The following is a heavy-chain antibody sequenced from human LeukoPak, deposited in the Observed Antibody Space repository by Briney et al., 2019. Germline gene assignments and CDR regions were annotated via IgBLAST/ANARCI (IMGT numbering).Heavy chain of an antibody. CDR1: GDSINCCY. J-gene: IGHJ4*02. CDR2: VYYNGSA. V-gene: IGHV4-59*01. Sequence: PSETLSLTCTVSGDSINCCYWSWLRQSPGKGLEWIGYVYYNGSAKYNPSLKSRVTISVDMSKNQFSLKVSSVTAADTAIYYCARKGGHFDYWGQGTLVTVSS. CDR3: ARKGGHFDY. D-gene: IGHD2-15*01.